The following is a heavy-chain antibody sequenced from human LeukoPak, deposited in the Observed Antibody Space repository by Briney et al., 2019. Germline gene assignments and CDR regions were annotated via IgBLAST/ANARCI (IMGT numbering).Heavy chain of an antibody. CDR2: ISSSGSTI. CDR3: AGGSGYSSSWYWIHFDY. J-gene: IGHJ4*02. Sequence: PGGSLRLSCAASGFTFSSYEMNWDRQAPGKWLEWVSYISSSGSTIYYADSVKGRFTISRDNAKNSLYLQMNSLRAEDTAVYYCAGGSGYSSSWYWIHFDYWGQGTLVTVSS. V-gene: IGHV3-48*03. CDR1: GFTFSSYE. D-gene: IGHD6-13*01.